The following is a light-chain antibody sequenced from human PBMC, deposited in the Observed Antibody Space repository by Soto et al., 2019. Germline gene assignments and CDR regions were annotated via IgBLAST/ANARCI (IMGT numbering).Light chain of an antibody. CDR3: ATRDDSLNGPV. CDR2: SNN. J-gene: IGLJ2*01. Sequence: QSVLTQPPSASATPGQRVTISCSGSSSNIGSNTVNWFQQFPGTAPKLLIYSNNQRPSGVPDRFSGSKSGTSASLAISGLQSEDEADYYCATRDDSLNGPVFGGGTKVTVL. V-gene: IGLV1-44*01. CDR1: SSNIGSNT.